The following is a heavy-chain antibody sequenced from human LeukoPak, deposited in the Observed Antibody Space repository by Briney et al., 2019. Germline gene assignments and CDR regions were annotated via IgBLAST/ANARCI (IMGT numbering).Heavy chain of an antibody. V-gene: IGHV1-3*01. CDR2: IKGGDGDT. J-gene: IGHJ6*02. D-gene: IGHD5-18*01. CDR3: AREGLYSYGPYYYYYGMYV. CDR1: GYTFTSYT. Sequence: ASVKVSCTASGYTFTSYTMHWVRQAPGQGLEWMGWIKGGDGDTKYAQKFQGRVTITRDTSASTAYMELSSLRSEDTAVYYCAREGLYSYGPYYYYYGMYVWGQGTTVTVSS.